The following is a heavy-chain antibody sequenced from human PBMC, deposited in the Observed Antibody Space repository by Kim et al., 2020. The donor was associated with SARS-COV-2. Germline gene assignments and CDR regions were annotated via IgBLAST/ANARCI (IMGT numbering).Heavy chain of an antibody. V-gene: IGHV3-13*02. J-gene: IGHJ6*02. Sequence: GGSLRLSCAAAGFTFSYSAMQWVRQVTGKGLEWVSAIGSGGDTFYPGSVTWRNSIFRESAKNSLYLEMDDLNGGDTAVYDCAKVERSATDACGSGSTV. CDR3: AKVERSATDA. CDR2: IGSGGDT. CDR1: GFTFSYSA. D-gene: IGHD1-26*01.